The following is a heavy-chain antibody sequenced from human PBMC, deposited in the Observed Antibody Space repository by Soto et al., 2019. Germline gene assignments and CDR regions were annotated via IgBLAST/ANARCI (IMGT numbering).Heavy chain of an antibody. CDR3: ASPGDVVVVAATQYYYYGMAV. Sequence: QLQLQESGPGLVKPSETLSLTCTVSGGSISSSSYYWGWIRQPPGKGLEWIGSIYYSGSTYYNPSLKSRVTISVDTSKNQFSLKLSSVTAADTAVYYCASPGDVVVVAATQYYYYGMAVWGQGTTVTVSS. V-gene: IGHV4-39*01. CDR1: GGSISSSSYY. CDR2: IYYSGST. J-gene: IGHJ6*02. D-gene: IGHD2-15*01.